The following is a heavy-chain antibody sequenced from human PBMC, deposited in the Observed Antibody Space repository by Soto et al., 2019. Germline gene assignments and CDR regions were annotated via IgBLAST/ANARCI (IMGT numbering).Heavy chain of an antibody. D-gene: IGHD3-22*01. J-gene: IGHJ4*02. CDR3: AREKRRSSGYSALDY. Sequence: ASVKVSCKASGGTFSSYAISWVRQAPGQGLEWMGGIIPIFGTANYAQKFQGRVTITADESTSTAYMELSSLRSEDTAVYYCAREKRRSSGYSALDYWGQGTLVTVSS. V-gene: IGHV1-69*13. CDR2: IIPIFGTA. CDR1: GGTFSSYA.